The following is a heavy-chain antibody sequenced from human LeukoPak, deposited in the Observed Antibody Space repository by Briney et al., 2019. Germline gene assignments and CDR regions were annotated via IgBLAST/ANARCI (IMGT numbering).Heavy chain of an antibody. J-gene: IGHJ4*02. CDR2: IKRKSDGGTT. Sequence: XGSLRLSCGASGVTFSNAWMNWVRQAPGKGLEWVGRIKRKSDGGTTDYAAPVKGRFSISIDDSQNTPSLPMNILNPEDTAVYYCTTNPRGDYWGQGTLVTXSS. CDR1: GVTFSNAW. V-gene: IGHV3-15*01. CDR3: TTNPRGDY.